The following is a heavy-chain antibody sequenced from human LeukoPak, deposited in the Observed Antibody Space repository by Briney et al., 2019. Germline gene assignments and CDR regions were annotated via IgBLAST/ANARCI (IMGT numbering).Heavy chain of an antibody. CDR3: AKGQALMTTVVSGYYYYYGMDV. J-gene: IGHJ6*02. CDR1: GFTFSSYG. D-gene: IGHD4-23*01. CDR2: IRYDGSNK. V-gene: IGHV3-30*02. Sequence: GGSLRLSCAASGFTFSSYGMHWVRQAPGKGLEWVAFIRYDGSNKYYADSVKGRFTISRDNSKNTLYLQMNSLRAEDTAVYYCAKGQALMTTVVSGYYYYYGMDVWGQGTTVTVSS.